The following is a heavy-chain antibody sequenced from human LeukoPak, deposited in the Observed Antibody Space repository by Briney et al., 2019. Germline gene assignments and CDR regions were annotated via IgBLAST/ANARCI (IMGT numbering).Heavy chain of an antibody. CDR3: ARENSGTYTFDY. J-gene: IGHJ4*02. V-gene: IGHV3-7*01. CDR1: GFPFNTYS. CDR2: IKQDGSEK. Sequence: GGSLRLSCAASGFPFNTYSMNWVRQAPGKGLEWVANIKQDGSEKYYVDSMKGRFTISRDNAKNSLSLQMNSLRAEDTAVYYCARENSGTYTFDYWGQGTLVTVSS. D-gene: IGHD1-26*01.